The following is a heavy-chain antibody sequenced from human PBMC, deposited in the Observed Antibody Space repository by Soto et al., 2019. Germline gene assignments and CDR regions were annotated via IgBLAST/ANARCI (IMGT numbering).Heavy chain of an antibody. CDR2: LWYDGGNK. D-gene: IGHD6-25*01. CDR1: GFTLSSYG. J-gene: IGHJ6*02. Sequence: QVQLVESGGGVVQPGRSLRLSCAASGFTLSSYGMHWVRQAPGKGLEWVAVLWYDGGNKHYADSVKGRFTISRDNSKNTLYLQVKSLRAEDTAVYYCARVAYSSAAAPFRYYGMDVWGQGTTVTVSS. V-gene: IGHV3-33*01. CDR3: ARVAYSSAAAPFRYYGMDV.